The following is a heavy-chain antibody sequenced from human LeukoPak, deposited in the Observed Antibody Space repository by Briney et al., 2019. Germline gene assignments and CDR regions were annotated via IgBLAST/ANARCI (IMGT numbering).Heavy chain of an antibody. J-gene: IGHJ5*02. CDR3: ARGLIRDFWSGPNWFDP. D-gene: IGHD3-3*01. CDR2: MNPNSGNT. Sequence: GASVKVSCKASGYTFTSYYMHWVRQATGQGLEWMGWMNPNSGNTGYAQKFQGRVTITRNTSISTAYMELSSLRSEDTAVYYCARGLIRDFWSGPNWFDPWGQGTLVTVSS. CDR1: GYTFTSYY. V-gene: IGHV1-8*03.